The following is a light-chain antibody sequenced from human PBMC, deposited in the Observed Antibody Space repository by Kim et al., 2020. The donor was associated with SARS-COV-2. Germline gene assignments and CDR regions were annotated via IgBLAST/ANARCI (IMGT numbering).Light chain of an antibody. CDR3: SSYAGSNKLV. CDR1: SSDVGTYKY. V-gene: IGLV2-8*01. CDR2: EVS. Sequence: GQSVTLSCTGTSSDVGTYKYVSWYQQHPGKAPKLMIYEVSQRPSGVPDRFSGSKSGNTASLTVSGLQAEDEADYYCSSYAGSNKLVFGGGTQLTVL. J-gene: IGLJ2*01.